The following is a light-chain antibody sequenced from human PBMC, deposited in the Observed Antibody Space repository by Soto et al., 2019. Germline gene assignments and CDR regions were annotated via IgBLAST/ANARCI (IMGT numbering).Light chain of an antibody. CDR2: GAS. CDR3: QKYNTDRFT. V-gene: IGKV1-27*01. Sequence: DIQMTQSPSSLDASVRDRVTITCRASQGISNYLAWYQQKPGKIPKLLIYGASTLQSGVRSRFSGSGSGTDFTLSIISRQPEDVASYYCQKYNTDRFTFGPGTKVEIK. J-gene: IGKJ3*01. CDR1: QGISNY.